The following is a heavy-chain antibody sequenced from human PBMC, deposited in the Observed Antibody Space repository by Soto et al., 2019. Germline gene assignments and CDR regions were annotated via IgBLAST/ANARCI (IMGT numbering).Heavy chain of an antibody. D-gene: IGHD1-1*01. Sequence: SLTLRLTNTVFYGSFIDYYCRRIIQPPGKGLEWIGEINHSGSTNYNPSLKSRVTISVDTSKNQFSLKLSSVTAADTAVYYCARGPHPTTEGYWGQGTLVTVSS. CDR2: INHSGST. J-gene: IGHJ4*02. CDR1: YGSFIDYY. CDR3: ARGPHPTTEGY. V-gene: IGHV4-34*01.